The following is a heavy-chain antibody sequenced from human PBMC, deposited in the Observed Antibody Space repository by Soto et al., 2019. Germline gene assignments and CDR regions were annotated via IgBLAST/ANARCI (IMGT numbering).Heavy chain of an antibody. CDR1: GYTFTSYD. D-gene: IGHD4-17*01. CDR2: MNPNSGNT. V-gene: IGHV1-8*01. CDR3: ARGPPSDYGDYYFDY. Sequence: ASVKVACKASGYTFTSYDSNWVRQATGQGLEWMGWMNPNSGNTGYAQKFQGRVTMTRNTSISTAYMELSSLRSEDTAVYYCARGPPSDYGDYYFDYWGQGTLVTVSS. J-gene: IGHJ4*02.